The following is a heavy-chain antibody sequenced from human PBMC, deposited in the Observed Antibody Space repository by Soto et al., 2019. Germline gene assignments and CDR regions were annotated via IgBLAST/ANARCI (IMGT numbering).Heavy chain of an antibody. J-gene: IGHJ6*02. CDR2: TSAYNGNT. D-gene: IGHD2-2*01. CDR1: GYTFTSYG. V-gene: IGHV1-18*04. CDR3: ARDGPLPAATAARYYYYGMDV. Sequence: QVQLVQSGAEVKKPGASVKVSCKASGYTFTSYGISWVRQAPGQGLEWMGWTSAYNGNTNYAQKLQGRVTMTTDTSTSTAYMELRSLRSDDTAVYYCARDGPLPAATAARYYYYGMDVWGQGTTVTASS.